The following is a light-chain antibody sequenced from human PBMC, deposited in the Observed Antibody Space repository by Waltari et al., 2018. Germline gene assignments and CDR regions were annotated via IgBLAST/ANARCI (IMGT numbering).Light chain of an antibody. Sequence: QSALPQPASVSGSPGQSITISCPGSTSDVGGYNLVSWYRQFPNKAPQLIIYEGTRRPSGVSSRFSASKSGNTASLTISGLQAEDEALYFCSSYARSDNSVLFGGGTQLSVL. CDR2: EGT. CDR3: SSYARSDNSVL. CDR1: TSDVGGYNL. V-gene: IGLV2-23*01. J-gene: IGLJ2*01.